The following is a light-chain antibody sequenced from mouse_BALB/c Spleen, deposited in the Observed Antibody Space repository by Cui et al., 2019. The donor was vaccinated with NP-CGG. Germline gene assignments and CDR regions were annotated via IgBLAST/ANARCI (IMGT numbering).Light chain of an antibody. Sequence: QAVVPQESALNTSTGETVTLTCRSSTGAVTTSNYANWVQEKPDHLFTGLIGGTNNRAPGVPARFSGSLIGDKAALTITGAQTEDETIYFCALWYSNHWVFGGGTKLTVL. CDR1: TGAVTTSNY. CDR3: ALWYSNHWV. J-gene: IGLJ1*01. V-gene: IGLV1*01. CDR2: GTN.